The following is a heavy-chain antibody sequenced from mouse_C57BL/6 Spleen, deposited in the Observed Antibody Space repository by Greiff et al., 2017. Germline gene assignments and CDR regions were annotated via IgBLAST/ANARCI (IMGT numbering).Heavy chain of an antibody. CDR2: IDPANGNT. CDR1: GFNIKNTY. V-gene: IGHV14-3*01. J-gene: IGHJ4*01. CDR3: ARSHYYGSSLYAMDY. D-gene: IGHD1-1*01. Sequence: VQLKESVAELVRPGASVKLSCTASGFNIKNTYMHWVKQRPEQGLEWIGRIDPANGNTKYAPKFQGKATITADTSSNTAYLQLSSLTSEDTAIYYCARSHYYGSSLYAMDYWGQGTSVTVSS.